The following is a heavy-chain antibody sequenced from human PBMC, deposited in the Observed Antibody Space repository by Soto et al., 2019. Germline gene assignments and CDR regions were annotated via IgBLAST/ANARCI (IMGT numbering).Heavy chain of an antibody. V-gene: IGHV5-51*01. D-gene: IGHD1-26*01. J-gene: IGHJ4*02. CDR2: IYPGDSDT. CDR1: GYSFTSYW. Sequence: LGESLKISCKGSGYSFTSYWIGWVRQMPGKGLEWMGIIYPGDSDTRYSPSFQGQVTISADKSISTAYLQWSSLKASDTAMYYCASVRSGSYLYFDYWGQGTLVTVSS. CDR3: ASVRSGSYLYFDY.